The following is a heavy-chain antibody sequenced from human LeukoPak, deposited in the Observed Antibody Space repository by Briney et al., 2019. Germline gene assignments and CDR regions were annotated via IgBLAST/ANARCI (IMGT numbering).Heavy chain of an antibody. J-gene: IGHJ4*02. CDR3: AKDAPTTNNFYFFGY. Sequence: GGSPRLSCAASGFTFTNYAMTWVRQAPGKGLEWISGISKSGDITFYADSVKGRFTISRDTSKSAVYLQMNNLRAEDTAIYYCAKDAPTTNNFYFFGYWGQGALATVSS. CDR2: ISKSGDIT. D-gene: IGHD1-1*01. V-gene: IGHV3-23*01. CDR1: GFTFTNYA.